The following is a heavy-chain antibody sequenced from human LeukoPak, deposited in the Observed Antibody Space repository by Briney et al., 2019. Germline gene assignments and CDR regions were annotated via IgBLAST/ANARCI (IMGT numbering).Heavy chain of an antibody. D-gene: IGHD3-22*01. Sequence: SEILSLTCAVYGGSFSGYYWSWIRQPPGKGLEWIGEINHSGSTNYNPSLKSRVTISVDTSKNQFSLKLSSVTAADTAVYYCASQREDSSGYYSYGMDVWGQGTTVTVSS. CDR3: ASQREDSSGYYSYGMDV. J-gene: IGHJ6*02. CDR2: INHSGST. CDR1: GGSFSGYY. V-gene: IGHV4-34*01.